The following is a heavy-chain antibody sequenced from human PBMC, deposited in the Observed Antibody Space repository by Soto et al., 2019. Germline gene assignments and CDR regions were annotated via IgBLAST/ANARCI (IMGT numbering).Heavy chain of an antibody. CDR2: FYASGYT. J-gene: IGHJ4*02. CDR3: ARGNQVSMSDY. CDR1: GGSISSYY. Sequence: SETLSLTCAVSGGSISSYYWSWIRQPDGKGLEWIGRFYASGYTNYNPSLKSRVTMSLDTSKNQFSLRLSSVTAADTAIYYCARGNQVSMSDYWGQGTLVTVSS. V-gene: IGHV4-4*07.